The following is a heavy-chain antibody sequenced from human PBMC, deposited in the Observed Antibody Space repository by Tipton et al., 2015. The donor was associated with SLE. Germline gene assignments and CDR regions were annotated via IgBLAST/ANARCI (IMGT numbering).Heavy chain of an antibody. V-gene: IGHV4-31*03. D-gene: IGHD5-12*01. CDR2: IWYNGVI. J-gene: IGHJ1*01. CDR3: ATNGHGETYEFFTEYLRH. Sequence: GLVKPSETLSLTCTVSGDSVSSSSYYWTWIRQHPGKGLEWVGQIWYNGVIYYNPSLRSRLDISVDTSKNQFSLKLNSVTAADTAVYYCATNGHGETYEFFTEYLRHWSQGTLVTVSS. CDR1: GDSVSSSSYY.